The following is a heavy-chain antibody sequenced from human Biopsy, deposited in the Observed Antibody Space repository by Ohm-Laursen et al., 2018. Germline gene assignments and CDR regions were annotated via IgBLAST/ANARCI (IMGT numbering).Heavy chain of an antibody. CDR3: ARDRSSGSYSPSDY. Sequence: EPSVKASCKVSGGTFSSHAISWVRQAPGQGLEWMGGIIPIFGTAEYAQNFQGRLSITADESTSTSYMDLISLRSEDTAVYYCARDRSSGSYSPSDYWGQGTLVTVSS. J-gene: IGHJ4*02. D-gene: IGHD1-26*01. CDR1: GGTFSSHA. CDR2: IIPIFGTA. V-gene: IGHV1-69*13.